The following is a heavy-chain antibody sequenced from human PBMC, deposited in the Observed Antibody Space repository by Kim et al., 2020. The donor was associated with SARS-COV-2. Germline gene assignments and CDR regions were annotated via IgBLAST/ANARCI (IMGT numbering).Heavy chain of an antibody. J-gene: IGHJ4*02. D-gene: IGHD5-18*01. CDR3: ARGYSYGLGPEGFDY. V-gene: IGHV3-48*02. Sequence: GGSLRLSCAASGFTFSSYSMNWVRQAPGKGLEWVSYISSSSSTIYYADSVKGRFTISRDNAKNSLYLQMNSLRDEDTAVYYCARGYSYGLGPEGFDYWGQGTLVTVSS. CDR2: ISSSSSTI. CDR1: GFTFSSYS.